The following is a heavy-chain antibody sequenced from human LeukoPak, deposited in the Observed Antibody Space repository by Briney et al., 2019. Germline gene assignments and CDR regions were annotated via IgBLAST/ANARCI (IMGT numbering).Heavy chain of an antibody. V-gene: IGHV4-61*02. CDR2: IYTSGST. CDR3: ARSRYCTTTTCYVGYIDV. Sequence: SETLSLTCTVSGDSISSDSYYWTWIRQPAGKGLEWIGRIYTSGSTNDNPSLKSRATISLDTSRNQFSLRLSSVTAADTAVYYCARSRYCTTTTCYVGYIDVGGKGTTVTVSS. J-gene: IGHJ6*03. D-gene: IGHD2-2*01. CDR1: GDSISSDSYY.